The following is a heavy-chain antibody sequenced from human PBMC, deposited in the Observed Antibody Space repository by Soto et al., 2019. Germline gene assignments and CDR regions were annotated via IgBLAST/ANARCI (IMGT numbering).Heavy chain of an antibody. CDR1: GLPHSSSDEG. CDR3: AHRNTQFTGSYVIFDY. CDR2: IYWDNDR. J-gene: IGHJ4*02. V-gene: IGHV2-5*02. D-gene: IGHD2-8*02. Sequence: LSGLPHSSSDEGVGWVSQHTVKALEWLALIYWDNDRRYNPSLKTRVTITKDISRNQVVLTMSNMDPVDTGTYYCAHRNTQFTGSYVIFDYWGQGSLVTVSS.